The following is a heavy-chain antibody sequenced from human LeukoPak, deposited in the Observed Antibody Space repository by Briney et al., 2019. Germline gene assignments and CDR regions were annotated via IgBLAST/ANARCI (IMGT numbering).Heavy chain of an antibody. D-gene: IGHD6-6*01. CDR1: GFTFDDYA. V-gene: IGHV3-9*01. Sequence: GGSLRLSCAASGFTFDDYAMHWVRQAPGKGLEWVSGISWNSGSIGYADSVKGRFTISRDNAKNSPYLQMNSLRAEDTALYYCAKAPRLLQLVFDYWGQGTLVTVSS. J-gene: IGHJ4*02. CDR3: AKAPRLLQLVFDY. CDR2: ISWNSGSI.